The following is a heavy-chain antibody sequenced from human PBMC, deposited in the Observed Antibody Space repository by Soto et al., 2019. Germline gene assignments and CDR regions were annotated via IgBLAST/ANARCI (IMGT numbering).Heavy chain of an antibody. CDR2: IYPGDSDA. D-gene: IGHD1-1*01. CDR1: GHSFTNYW. Sequence: PGESLKISCKGSGHSFTNYWIGWVRQLPGKGLEWMGIIYPGDSDARYSPSFQGHVTISADKSINTAYLQWSSLKASDTAIYYFARLPMTYKNDYKNWFDPWGKGTLVTVSS. J-gene: IGHJ5*02. CDR3: ARLPMTYKNDYKNWFDP. V-gene: IGHV5-51*01.